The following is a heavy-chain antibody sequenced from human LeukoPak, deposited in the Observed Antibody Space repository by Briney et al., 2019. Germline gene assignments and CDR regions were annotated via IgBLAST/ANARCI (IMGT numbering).Heavy chain of an antibody. J-gene: IGHJ4*02. Sequence: PSETLSLTCTVSGGSISSSSYYWGWIRQPPGKGLEWIGSIYYSGSTYYNPSLKSRVTISVDTSKNQFSLKLSSVTAADTAVYYCISSGYYGGVFDYWGQGTLVTVSS. V-gene: IGHV4-39*01. D-gene: IGHD3-22*01. CDR3: ISSGYYGGVFDY. CDR2: IYYSGST. CDR1: GGSISSSSYY.